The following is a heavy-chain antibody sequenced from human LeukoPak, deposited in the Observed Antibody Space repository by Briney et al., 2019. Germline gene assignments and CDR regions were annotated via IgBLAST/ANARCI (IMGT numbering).Heavy chain of an antibody. CDR1: GGTFSSYA. D-gene: IGHD7-27*01. V-gene: IGHV1-69*05. J-gene: IGHJ4*02. CDR2: IIPIFGTA. Sequence: ASVNVSCTASGGTFSSYAISWVRQAPGQGLEWMGGIIPIFGTANYAQKFQGRVTITTDESTSTAYMELSSLRSEDTAVYYCARSPTGDYFDHWGQGTLVTVSS. CDR3: ARSPTGDYFDH.